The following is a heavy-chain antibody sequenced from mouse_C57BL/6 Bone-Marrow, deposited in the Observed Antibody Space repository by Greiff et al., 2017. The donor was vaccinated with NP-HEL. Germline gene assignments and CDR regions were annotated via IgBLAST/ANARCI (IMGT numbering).Heavy chain of an antibody. D-gene: IGHD4-1*01. J-gene: IGHJ4*01. CDR1: GYTFTDYY. Sequence: VQLQQSGPELVKPGASVKISCKASGYTFTDYYMNWVKQSHGKSLEWIGDINPNNGGTSYNQKFKGKATLTVDKSSSTAYMELRSLTSEDSAVYYCARSLGRNAMDYWGQGTSVTVSS. CDR2: INPNNGGT. CDR3: ARSLGRNAMDY. V-gene: IGHV1-26*01.